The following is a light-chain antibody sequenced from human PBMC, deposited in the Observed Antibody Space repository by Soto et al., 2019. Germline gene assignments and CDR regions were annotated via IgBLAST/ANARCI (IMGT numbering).Light chain of an antibody. J-gene: IGLJ2*01. CDR1: SSDVGGYNF. CDR2: DVT. CDR3: SSYISNSTHVI. V-gene: IGLV2-14*03. Sequence: QSALTQPASVSGSPGQSITISCTGTSSDVGGYNFVSWYQHHPGKAPKLMIYDVTNRPSGVSNRFSGSKSDNTASLTISGLQAEDEADYYCSSYISNSTHVIFGGGTKLTVL.